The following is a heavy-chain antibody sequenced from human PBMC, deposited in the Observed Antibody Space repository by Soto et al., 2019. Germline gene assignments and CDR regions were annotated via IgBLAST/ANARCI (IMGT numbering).Heavy chain of an antibody. D-gene: IGHD3-3*01. CDR2: ISVSGGGT. J-gene: IGHJ4*02. CDR3: AKGASSFDFVSGSYYFDS. Sequence: PGGSLRLSCPASGFTFRSYGMSWVRQAPGKGLEWVSTISVSGGGTYYADSVSGRFTISRDNSKNTRYLQMNSLRAEDTALYYCAKGASSFDFVSGSYYFDSWGQGTLVTVSS. CDR1: GFTFRSYG. V-gene: IGHV3-23*01.